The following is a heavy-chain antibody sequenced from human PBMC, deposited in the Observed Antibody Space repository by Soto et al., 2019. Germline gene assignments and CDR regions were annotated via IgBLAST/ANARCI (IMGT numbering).Heavy chain of an antibody. CDR2: INAGNGDT. D-gene: IGHD4-17*01. V-gene: IGHV1-3*01. CDR3: ARPTVTTPHYFYYMDL. J-gene: IGHJ6*03. CDR1: GYTFTSYP. Sequence: GASVKVSCKASGYTFTSYPIHWVRPAPGQRLEWMGWINAGNGDTEYPQKFQGRVTITRDASASTAYMELSSLTSEDTAVYYCARPTVTTPHYFYYMDLWGKGTTVTVSS.